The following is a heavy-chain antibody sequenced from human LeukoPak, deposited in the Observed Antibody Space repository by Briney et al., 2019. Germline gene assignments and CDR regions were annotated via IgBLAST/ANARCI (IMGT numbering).Heavy chain of an antibody. Sequence: SGGSLRLSCAASGFNFSSYEMNWVRQAPGKGLEWVSYISCSGSTIYYADSVKGRFTISRDNAKNSLYLQMNSLRAEDTAVYYCARDRNYYGSGSYSDYWGQGTLVTVSS. CDR3: ARDRNYYGSGSYSDY. V-gene: IGHV3-48*03. J-gene: IGHJ4*02. D-gene: IGHD3-10*01. CDR2: ISCSGSTI. CDR1: GFNFSSYE.